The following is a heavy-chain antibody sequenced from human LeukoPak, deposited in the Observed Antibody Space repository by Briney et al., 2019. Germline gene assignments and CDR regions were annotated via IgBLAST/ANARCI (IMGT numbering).Heavy chain of an antibody. CDR3: AKGGSLGFDY. CDR1: GFTFSSYA. D-gene: IGHD7-27*01. CDR2: IRYDGNNK. J-gene: IGHJ4*02. Sequence: GGSLRLSCAASGFTFSSYAMSWVRQAPGKGLEWVAVIRYDGNNKYSADSVKGRFTISRDNSKNTLFLQMNTLRAEDTAVYYCAKGGSLGFDYWGQGTLVTVSS. V-gene: IGHV3-30*02.